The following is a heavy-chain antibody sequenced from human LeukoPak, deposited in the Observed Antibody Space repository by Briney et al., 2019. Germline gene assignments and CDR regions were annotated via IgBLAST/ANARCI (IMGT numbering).Heavy chain of an antibody. D-gene: IGHD1-26*01. Sequence: SETLSLTCAVYGGSFNGYYWSWIRQPPGKGLEWIGEINHSGSTNYNPSLKSRVTISVDTSKNQFSLKLSSVTAADTAVYYCARHANSGSWYYFDYWGQGSLVTVSS. V-gene: IGHV4-34*01. J-gene: IGHJ4*02. CDR1: GGSFNGYY. CDR2: INHSGST. CDR3: ARHANSGSWYYFDY.